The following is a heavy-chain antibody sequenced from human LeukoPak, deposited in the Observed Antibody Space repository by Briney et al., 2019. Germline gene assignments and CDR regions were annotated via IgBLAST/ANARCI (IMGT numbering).Heavy chain of an antibody. Sequence: ASVKVSCKASGYTFTSYGISWVRQAPGQGLEWMGWISAYNGNTNYAQKLQGRVTMTTDTSTSTAYMELRSLRSDDTAVYYCARARGIAAAGTVGVLYYWGQGTLVTVSS. CDR2: ISAYNGNT. CDR1: GYTFTSYG. V-gene: IGHV1-18*01. J-gene: IGHJ4*02. D-gene: IGHD6-13*01. CDR3: ARARGIAAAGTVGVLYY.